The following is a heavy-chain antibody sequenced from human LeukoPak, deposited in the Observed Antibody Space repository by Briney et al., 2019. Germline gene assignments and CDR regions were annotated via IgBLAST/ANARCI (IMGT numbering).Heavy chain of an antibody. CDR1: GGSISSSSYY. V-gene: IGHV4-39*01. CDR3: ARQGRSTGTTRGYYYYYYYMDV. CDR2: IYYSGST. J-gene: IGHJ6*03. D-gene: IGHD1-7*01. Sequence: PSETLSLTCTVSGGSISSSSYYWGWIRQPPGKGLEWIGSIYYSGSTYYNPSLKSRVTISVDTSKNQFSLKLSSVTAADTAVYYCARQGRSTGTTRGYYYYYYYMDVWGKGTTVTVSS.